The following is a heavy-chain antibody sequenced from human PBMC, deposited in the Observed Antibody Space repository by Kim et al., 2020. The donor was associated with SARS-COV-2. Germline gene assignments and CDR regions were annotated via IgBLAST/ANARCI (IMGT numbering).Heavy chain of an antibody. Sequence: GGSLRLSCAASGFTITNYGMHWVRQAPGKGLGWVALLWSQGKTENYADSVKGRFTISRDSSKNTLYLQMNGLTAEDTAVYYCARDADPTTYYWYFDLWGPGTLVTVSS. J-gene: IGHJ2*01. CDR1: GFTITNYG. CDR2: LWSQGKTE. D-gene: IGHD1-26*01. CDR3: ARDADPTTYYWYFDL. V-gene: IGHV3-33*01.